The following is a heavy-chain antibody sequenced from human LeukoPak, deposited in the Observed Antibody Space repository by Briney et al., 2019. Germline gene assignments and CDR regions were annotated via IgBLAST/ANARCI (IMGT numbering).Heavy chain of an antibody. V-gene: IGHV4-59*01. J-gene: IGHJ4*02. CDR2: MYYSGNT. Sequence: SETLFLTCTVSVDSISGYYWSWTRQPPGKGLEWIGYMYYSGNTNYNPSLKSRLTTSLDTSKNQFSLKLSSVTAADTAVYYCARGKYYFDYWGQGTLVTVSS. CDR3: ARGKYYFDY. CDR1: VDSISGYY.